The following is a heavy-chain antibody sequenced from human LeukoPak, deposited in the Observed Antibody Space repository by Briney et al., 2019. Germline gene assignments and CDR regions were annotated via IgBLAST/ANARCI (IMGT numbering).Heavy chain of an antibody. J-gene: IGHJ6*03. CDR2: IDWDDDK. Sequence: SGPTLVNPTQTLTLTCTFSGFSLSTSGMRVSWIRQPPGKALEWLARIDWDDDKLYSTSLKTRLTISKDTSKNQVVLTMTNMDPVDTATYYCARLPSSSLGDYYYMDVWGRGTTVTVSS. CDR1: GFSLSTSGMR. V-gene: IGHV2-70*04. D-gene: IGHD6-13*01. CDR3: ARLPSSSLGDYYYMDV.